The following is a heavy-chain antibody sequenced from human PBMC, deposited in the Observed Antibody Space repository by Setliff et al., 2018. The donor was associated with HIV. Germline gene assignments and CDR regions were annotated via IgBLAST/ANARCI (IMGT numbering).Heavy chain of an antibody. CDR2: THWNGAIR. CDR3: ARDDIGYCTGGSCSLFDF. CDR1: GFNFDDYG. D-gene: IGHD2-15*01. J-gene: IGHJ4*02. Sequence: RSGGSLRLSCAASGFNFDDYGMSWVRQAPGKGLEWVSGTHWNGAIRGYADSVRGRFTISRDNAKNSLYLQMNSLRPEDTALYYCARDDIGYCTGGSCSLFDFWGQGTPVTVSS. V-gene: IGHV3-20*04.